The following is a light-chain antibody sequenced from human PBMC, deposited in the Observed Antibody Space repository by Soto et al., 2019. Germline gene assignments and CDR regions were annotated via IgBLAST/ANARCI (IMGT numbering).Light chain of an antibody. CDR2: GAS. V-gene: IGKV3-15*01. J-gene: IGKJ1*01. Sequence: EIVMTQSPATLSVSPGERATLSCRASQSVSSNLAWYQQKPGQAPRLLIYGASTRATGIPARFSGSGSGTESILTTSSLQSEDFAGDYCQQYNNWPPWTFGQGTKVEIK. CDR3: QQYNNWPPWT. CDR1: QSVSSN.